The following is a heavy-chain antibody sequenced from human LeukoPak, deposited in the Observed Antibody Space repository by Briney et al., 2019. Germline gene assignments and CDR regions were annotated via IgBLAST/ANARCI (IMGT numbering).Heavy chain of an antibody. Sequence: GGSLRLSCTASGFIFDTHTLTWVRQAPGKGLEWVASISGSGDSTNYGDSVKGRFTISRDNFKRTVHLEMSNLRADDTAMYYCVGGAAVRGRAFGGLGTRVIVSS. CDR3: VGGAAVRGRAF. CDR1: GFIFDTHT. D-gene: IGHD3-10*01. J-gene: IGHJ6*02. CDR2: ISGSGDST. V-gene: IGHV3-23*01.